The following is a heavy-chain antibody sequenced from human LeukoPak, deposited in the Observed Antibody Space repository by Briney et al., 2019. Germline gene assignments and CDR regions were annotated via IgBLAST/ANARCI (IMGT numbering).Heavy chain of an antibody. V-gene: IGHV4-4*09. Sequence: PSETLSLTCAVSGDSITSHYWSWLRQPPGKGPEWIGYIHTNGNTNSKSSLKSRVTMSVDTSKNQLSLKLTSVTAADTAVYYCARQSSGAGTHWFDPWGQGTLVTVSS. CDR1: GDSITSHY. D-gene: IGHD6-13*01. CDR2: IHTNGNT. J-gene: IGHJ5*02. CDR3: ARQSSGAGTHWFDP.